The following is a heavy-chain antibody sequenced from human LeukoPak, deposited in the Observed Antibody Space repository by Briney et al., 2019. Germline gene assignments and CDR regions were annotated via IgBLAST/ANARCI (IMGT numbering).Heavy chain of an antibody. V-gene: IGHV4-61*01. J-gene: IGHJ4*02. CDR3: ATLGTMVRRYFDY. CDR1: GDSLTSGSYY. CDR2: VYYSGST. Sequence: PSETLSLTCTVSGDSLTSGSYYWSWIRQPPGRGLEWIGYVYYSGSTNYNPSLKSRVTMSVDTSKNQFSLMLISVTAADTAVYYCATLGTMVRRYFDYWGQGTLVTVSS. D-gene: IGHD3-10*01.